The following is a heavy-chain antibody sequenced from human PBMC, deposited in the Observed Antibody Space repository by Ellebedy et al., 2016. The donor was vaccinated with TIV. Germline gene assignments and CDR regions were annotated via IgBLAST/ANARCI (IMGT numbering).Heavy chain of an antibody. Sequence: GESLKISCAASGFPFSSYGMHWVRQAPGKGLEWVSTISGSGGSTYYADSVKGRFTISRDNSKNRLYLQMNSLRAEDTAVYYCAKGVLGWFGEEARYYYYGMDVWGQGTTVTVSS. CDR3: AKGVLGWFGEEARYYYYGMDV. J-gene: IGHJ6*02. CDR1: GFPFSSYG. CDR2: ISGSGGST. V-gene: IGHV3-23*01. D-gene: IGHD3-10*01.